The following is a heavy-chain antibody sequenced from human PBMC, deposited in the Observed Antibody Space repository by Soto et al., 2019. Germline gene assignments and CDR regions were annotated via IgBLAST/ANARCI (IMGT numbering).Heavy chain of an antibody. D-gene: IGHD5-18*01. CDR2: IKQDGSEK. V-gene: IGHV3-7*05. CDR1: GFTFSSYW. CDR3: ARDRAMDDY. Sequence: ESGGGLVQPGGSLRLSCAASGFTFSSYWMTWVRQAPGKGLEWVANIKQDGSEKNYVDSVKGRFTISRDNAQNSLYLQMNSLRAEDTAVYYCARDRAMDDYWGQGTLVTVSS. J-gene: IGHJ4*02.